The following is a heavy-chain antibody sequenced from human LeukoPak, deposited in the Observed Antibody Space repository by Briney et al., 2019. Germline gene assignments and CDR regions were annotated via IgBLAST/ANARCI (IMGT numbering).Heavy chain of an antibody. D-gene: IGHD3-3*01. J-gene: IGHJ4*02. CDR3: ARAEYYDFWSGYYSYAYFDY. Sequence: GGSLRLSCAASGFTFSSTSMSWVRQAPGKGLEWVSSISSSSSYICYADSVKGRFTISRDNAKNSLYLQMNSLRAEDTAVYYCARAEYYDFWSGYYSYAYFDYWGQGTLVTVSS. CDR2: ISSSSSYI. V-gene: IGHV3-21*01. CDR1: GFTFSSTS.